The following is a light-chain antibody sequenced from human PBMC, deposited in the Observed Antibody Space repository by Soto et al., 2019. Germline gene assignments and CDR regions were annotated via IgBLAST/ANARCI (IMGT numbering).Light chain of an antibody. CDR1: QSVSSN. CDR2: GAS. Sequence: EIVMKQSPATLSVSPGERATLSCRASQSVSSNLAWYQQKPGQAPRLLIYGASTRATGIPARFSGSGSGTEFTLTISSMQSEDCAVYYCQQYKNLRTFGGGTKVEIK. CDR3: QQYKNLRT. V-gene: IGKV3-15*01. J-gene: IGKJ4*01.